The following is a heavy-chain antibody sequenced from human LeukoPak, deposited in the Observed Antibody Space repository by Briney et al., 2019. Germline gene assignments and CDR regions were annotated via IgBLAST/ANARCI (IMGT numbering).Heavy chain of an antibody. Sequence: GGSLRLSCAASGFTFSNAWMSWVRQAPGKGLEWVGRIKSKTDGGTTDYAAPVKGRFTISRDDSKNTLYLQMNSLKTEDTAVYYCTTLGQIVVVGTPDIWGQGTMVTVSS. D-gene: IGHD3-22*01. V-gene: IGHV3-15*01. CDR2: IKSKTDGGTT. CDR3: TTLGQIVVVGTPDI. CDR1: GFTFSNAW. J-gene: IGHJ3*02.